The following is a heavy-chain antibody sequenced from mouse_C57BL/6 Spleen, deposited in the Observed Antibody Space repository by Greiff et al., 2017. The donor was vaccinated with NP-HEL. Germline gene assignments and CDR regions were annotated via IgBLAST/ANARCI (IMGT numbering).Heavy chain of an antibody. CDR1: GFNIKDYY. J-gene: IGHJ1*03. V-gene: IGHV14-2*01. CDR2: IDPEDGET. D-gene: IGHD1-1*01. Sequence: VQLQQSGAELVKPGASVKLSCTASGFNIKDYYMHWVKQRTEQGLERIGRIDPEDGETKYAPKFQGKATITADTSSNTAYLQLSSLTSEDTAVYYCARAPFITTVVATEYFDVWGTGTTVTVSS. CDR3: ARAPFITTVVATEYFDV.